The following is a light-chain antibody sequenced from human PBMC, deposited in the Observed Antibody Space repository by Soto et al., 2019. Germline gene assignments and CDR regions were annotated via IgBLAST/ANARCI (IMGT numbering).Light chain of an antibody. CDR1: QSVSSSH. CDR3: QQHGSSPYT. J-gene: IGKJ2*01. CDR2: DAS. V-gene: IGKV3-20*01. Sequence: EIVLTQSPGTLSLSPGERATLSCRASQSVSSSHLAWYQQKPGQAPRLLIYDASSRATGIPDRFSGSGSGTDFTLTISRLEPEDFAVYYCQQHGSSPYTFGQGTKLEIK.